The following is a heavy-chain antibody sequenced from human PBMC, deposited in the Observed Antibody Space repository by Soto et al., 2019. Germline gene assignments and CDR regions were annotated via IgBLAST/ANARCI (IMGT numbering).Heavy chain of an antibody. CDR2: IYSCIPT. D-gene: IGHD3-3*01. CDR3: AREVGSDDFWSVRGGIDP. Sequence: GGSLRLSCAASGFIVSCNNLSWVRQAPGKWLEWVSVIYSCIPTCADSVTGRVTNSRDNSKNTPYLLMNSLRAADTAVYYCAREVGSDDFWSVRGGIDPWGQGTLVTVSS. J-gene: IGHJ5*02. CDR1: GFIVSCNN. V-gene: IGHV3-66*03.